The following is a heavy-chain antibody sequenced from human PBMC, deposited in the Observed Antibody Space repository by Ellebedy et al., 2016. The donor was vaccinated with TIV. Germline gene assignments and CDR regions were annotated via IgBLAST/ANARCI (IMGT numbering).Heavy chain of an antibody. CDR2: ISASGGST. Sequence: GGSLRLSXAASGFTFSSYAMSWVRQAPGKGLEWVSAISASGGSTYYGDSVKGRFIISRDNSKNTLYLQVNSLRAEDTAVYYCAKDFRSSVIPINYGASDVWGQGTMVTVSS. D-gene: IGHD6-6*01. CDR3: AKDFRSSVIPINYGASDV. CDR1: GFTFSSYA. V-gene: IGHV3-23*01. J-gene: IGHJ3*01.